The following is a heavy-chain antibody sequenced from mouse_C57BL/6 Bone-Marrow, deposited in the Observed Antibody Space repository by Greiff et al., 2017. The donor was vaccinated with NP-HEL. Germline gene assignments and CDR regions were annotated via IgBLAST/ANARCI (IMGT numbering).Heavy chain of an antibody. Sequence: EVKLVESGGGLVQPGGSLKLSCAASGFTFSDYYMYWVRQTPEKRLEWVAYISNGGGSTYYPDTVKGRFTISRDNAKNTLYLQMNRLKSEDTAMYYCARHGTWYFDVWGTGTTVTVSS. CDR3: ARHGTWYFDV. CDR1: GFTFSDYY. J-gene: IGHJ1*03. D-gene: IGHD1-1*01. CDR2: ISNGGGST. V-gene: IGHV5-12*01.